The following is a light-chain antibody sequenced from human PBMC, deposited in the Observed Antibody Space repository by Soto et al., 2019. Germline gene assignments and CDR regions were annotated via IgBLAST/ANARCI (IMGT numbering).Light chain of an antibody. CDR3: ISYATSVTYV. Sequence: QSVLTQPASVSGSPGQSIAISCTGTSSDVGAYNYVSWYQQHPGKAPKLMISGVSNRPSGVSNRFSGSKSGNTASLTISGLQTEDEADYYCISYATSVTYVFGTGTKVTVL. V-gene: IGLV2-14*01. J-gene: IGLJ1*01. CDR2: GVS. CDR1: SSDVGAYNY.